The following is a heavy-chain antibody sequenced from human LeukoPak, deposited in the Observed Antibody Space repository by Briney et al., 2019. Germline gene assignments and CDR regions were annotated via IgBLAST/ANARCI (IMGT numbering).Heavy chain of an antibody. CDR1: GFTFSSYS. Sequence: QAGGSLRLSCAASGFTFSSYSMNWVRQAPGKGLEWVSYISSSGSTIYYADSVKGRFTISRDNAKNSLYLQMNSLRAEDTALYYCARGNVYYYDTLGYYFDYWGQGTLVTVSS. J-gene: IGHJ4*02. CDR2: ISSSGSTI. D-gene: IGHD3-22*01. CDR3: ARGNVYYYDTLGYYFDY. V-gene: IGHV3-48*04.